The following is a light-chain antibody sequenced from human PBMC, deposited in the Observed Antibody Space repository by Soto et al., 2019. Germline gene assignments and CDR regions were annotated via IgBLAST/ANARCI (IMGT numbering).Light chain of an antibody. V-gene: IGKV3D-7*01. CDR1: QSISSRD. Sequence: EVVLTQSPSNLALSPGEGATLSCRVSQSISSRDLSWYQQRPGQAPSLLIYGASTRATVIPARFSGSGRGSGTDFTLTISSLQPEDFAVYYCQQHYNLPITFGQGTRLEIK. CDR2: GAS. J-gene: IGKJ5*01. CDR3: QQHYNLPIT.